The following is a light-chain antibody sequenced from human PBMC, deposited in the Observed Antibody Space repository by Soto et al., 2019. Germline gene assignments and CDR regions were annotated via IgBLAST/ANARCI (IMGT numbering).Light chain of an antibody. Sequence: QSALTQPASVSGSPGQSITVSCTGTISDIGGYNFVSWYQQHPGKAPKLMIYEVSNRPSGVSNRFSGSKSGNTASLTISGLQAEDEADYYCNSYTSSTTLVVFGGGTKVTVL. CDR1: ISDIGGYNF. CDR2: EVS. V-gene: IGLV2-14*01. CDR3: NSYTSSTTLVV. J-gene: IGLJ2*01.